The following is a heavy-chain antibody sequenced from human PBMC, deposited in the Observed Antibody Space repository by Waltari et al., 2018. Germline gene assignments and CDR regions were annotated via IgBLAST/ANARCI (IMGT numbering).Heavy chain of an antibody. Sequence: QLQLQESGPGLVKPSETLSLTCTVSGGSISSSSYYWGWTRQPPGKGLEWIGSSYYSGSPYSHPSLKIRFTISVDTSKNQFSLKLSSVTAADTAVYYCARLGAAAGREDYWGQGTLVTVSS. D-gene: IGHD6-13*01. CDR1: GGSISSSSYY. V-gene: IGHV4-39*07. CDR3: ARLGAAAGREDY. J-gene: IGHJ4*02. CDR2: SYYSGSP.